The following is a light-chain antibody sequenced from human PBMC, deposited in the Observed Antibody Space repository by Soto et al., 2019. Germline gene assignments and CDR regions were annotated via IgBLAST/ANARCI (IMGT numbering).Light chain of an antibody. V-gene: IGLV2-14*01. CDR2: EVN. Sequence: QSALTQPASVSGSPGQSITISCTGTSSDVGGYKYVSWYQQHPGKAPKLMIYEVNYRPSGVSTRFSGSKSGNTASLTISGLQAEDEADYYCSSYTSSSTWVFGGGTKVTVL. J-gene: IGLJ3*02. CDR3: SSYTSSSTWV. CDR1: SSDVGGYKY.